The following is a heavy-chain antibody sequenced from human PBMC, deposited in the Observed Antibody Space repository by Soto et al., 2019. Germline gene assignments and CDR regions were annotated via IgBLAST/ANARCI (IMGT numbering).Heavy chain of an antibody. V-gene: IGHV3-13*01. CDR1: GFTFSSYD. CDR3: VRGYYYDRSGYYPGPYYFDY. J-gene: IGHJ4*02. D-gene: IGHD3-22*01. Sequence: GGSLRLSCAASGFTFSSYDMHWVRQATGKGLEWVSAIGVAGDTYYPDSVKGRFTMSRENAKNSLYLQMNSLRAEDTAVYFCVRGYYYDRSGYYPGPYYFDYWGQGTLVTVSS. CDR2: IGVAGDT.